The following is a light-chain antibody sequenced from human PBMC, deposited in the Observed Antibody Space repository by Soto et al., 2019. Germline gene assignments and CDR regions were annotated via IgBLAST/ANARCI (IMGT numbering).Light chain of an antibody. V-gene: IGKV3-20*01. CDR1: QSVISN. Sequence: EIVMTQSPATLSVSPGERATLSCRASQSVISNLAWYQQKPGQAPRLLIYDASNRATGIPARFSGSGSGTDFTLTISRLEPEDFAVYYCQQYGSSPRTFGQGTKVDI. J-gene: IGKJ1*01. CDR2: DAS. CDR3: QQYGSSPRT.